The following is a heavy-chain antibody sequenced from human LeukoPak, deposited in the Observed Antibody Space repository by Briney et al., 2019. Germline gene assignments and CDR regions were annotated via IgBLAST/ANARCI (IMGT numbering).Heavy chain of an antibody. J-gene: IGHJ5*02. CDR1: GGSISSYY. CDR2: IYYSGST. CDR3: ARGGNWFDP. V-gene: IGHV4-59*01. Sequence: SETLSLTCTVSGGSISSYYWSWIRQPPGKGLEWIGYIYYSGSTDYNPSLKSRVTISVDTSKNQFSLKPSSVTAAATAVYYCARGGNWFDPWGQGTLVTVSS.